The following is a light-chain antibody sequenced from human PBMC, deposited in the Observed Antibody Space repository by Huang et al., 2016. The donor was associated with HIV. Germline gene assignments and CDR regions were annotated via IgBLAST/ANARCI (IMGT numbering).Light chain of an antibody. J-gene: IGKJ4*01. V-gene: IGKV3-11*01. CDR2: DAS. CDR3: HQGSNWPLA. CDR1: QTVNNY. Sequence: EIVLTQFPATLSLSPGERATLSCRASQTVNNYLAWYQQKAGQAPSLLIYDASNRASGIPDRFSGSGSGTDFTLTISSLEPEDFAGYYCHQGSNWPLAFGGGTKVEIK.